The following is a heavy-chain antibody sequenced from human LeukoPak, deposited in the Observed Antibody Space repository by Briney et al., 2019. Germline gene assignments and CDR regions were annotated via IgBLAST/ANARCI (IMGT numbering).Heavy chain of an antibody. CDR1: GGSFSGYY. CDR2: INHSGST. V-gene: IGHV4-34*01. CDR3: ARGVVPAALNPISPYYYYYYTDV. J-gene: IGHJ6*03. D-gene: IGHD2-2*01. Sequence: PSETLSLTCAVYGGSFSGYYWSWIRQPPGKGLGWIGEINHSGSTNYNPSLKSGVTISVETSKNQFLLKLRSVTAADTAVYYCARGVVPAALNPISPYYYYYYTDVWGKGTTVTVSS.